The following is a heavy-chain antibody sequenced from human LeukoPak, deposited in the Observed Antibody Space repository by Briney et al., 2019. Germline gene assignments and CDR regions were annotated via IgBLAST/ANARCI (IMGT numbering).Heavy chain of an antibody. CDR2: IYGVDGT. V-gene: IGHV3-53*01. J-gene: IGHJ4*02. CDR3: ASDLIY. Sequence: GGSLRLSCAASGVTVSSQYMNWVRRAPGKGLEWVSVIYGVDGTSYADSVKGRFTTSRDNSKNTVYLQMNSLRVEDTALYYCASDLIYWGQGTLVTVSS. CDR1: GVTVSSQY.